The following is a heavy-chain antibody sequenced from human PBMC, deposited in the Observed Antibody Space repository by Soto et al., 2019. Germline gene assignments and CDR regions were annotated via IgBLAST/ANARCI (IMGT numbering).Heavy chain of an antibody. V-gene: IGHV3-30*18. D-gene: IGHD6-19*01. J-gene: IGHJ1*01. CDR2: ISYDGNKK. CDR1: GFTFRVCG. Sequence: GGSLGLSCAASGFTFRVCGMHLVRQAPGKGLEWVADISYDGNKKYYTDSVKGRFTISRDNSKNTLYLQMNSLRTEDTALYYCAQKAPRGWQSTHTRGQATLVTGSS. CDR3: AQKAPRGWQSTHT.